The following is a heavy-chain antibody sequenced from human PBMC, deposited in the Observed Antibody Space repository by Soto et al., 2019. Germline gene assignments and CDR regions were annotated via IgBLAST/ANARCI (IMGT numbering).Heavy chain of an antibody. CDR2: ISGSGGST. D-gene: IGHD6-13*01. J-gene: IGHJ4*02. CDR3: AKDKGIAAAGFYDH. Sequence: GGSLRLSCAASGFTFSSYAMGWVRQAPGKGLEWVSGISGSGGSTYYADSVKGRFTISRDNSKNTLYLQMNSLRAEDTAVYYCAKDKGIAAAGFYDHWGQGTLVTVSS. V-gene: IGHV3-23*01. CDR1: GFTFSSYA.